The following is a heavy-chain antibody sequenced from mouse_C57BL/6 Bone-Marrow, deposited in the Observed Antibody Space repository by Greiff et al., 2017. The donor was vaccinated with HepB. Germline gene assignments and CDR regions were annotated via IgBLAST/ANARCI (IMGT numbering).Heavy chain of an antibody. Sequence: EVMLVESGGGLVQPGGSLKLSCAASGFTFSDYYMYWVRQTPEKRLEWVAYISNGGGSTYYPDTVKGRFTISRDNAKTTLYLQMSRLKSEDTAMYYCAREGYAMDYWGQGTSVTVSS. J-gene: IGHJ4*01. CDR3: AREGYAMDY. V-gene: IGHV5-12*01. CDR1: GFTFSDYY. CDR2: ISNGGGST.